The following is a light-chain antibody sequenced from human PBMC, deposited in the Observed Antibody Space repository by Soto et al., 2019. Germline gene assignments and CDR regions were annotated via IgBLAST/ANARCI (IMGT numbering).Light chain of an antibody. Sequence: DIQLSQSPSFLSASVEDRVTISCRTSYDISSSLAWYQQEPGKPPKLLTHDASTLQTGVPSRFTGIGSVRQFNLTISGLLFGDFVTYVCQEHSHCPYSVGQGTKLEI. CDR3: QEHSHCPYS. J-gene: IGKJ2*01. V-gene: IGKV1-9*01. CDR2: DAS. CDR1: YDISSS.